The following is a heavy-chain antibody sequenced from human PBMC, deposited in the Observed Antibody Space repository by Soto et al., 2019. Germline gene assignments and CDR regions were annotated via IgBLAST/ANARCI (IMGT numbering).Heavy chain of an antibody. CDR1: GYTFTYYY. CDR2: INPASGST. V-gene: IGHV1-46*01. D-gene: IGHD6-25*01. J-gene: IGHJ4*02. CDR3: ARDLAAGDH. Sequence: QVQLVQSGAEVKKPGASVNLSCRTSGYTFTYYYIHWVRQAPGQGLEWLAIINPASGSTNYAQDFLGRVTLTMDTSTTTVYMELSGLRAEDTAIFYCARDLAAGDHWGQGTLVTVSS.